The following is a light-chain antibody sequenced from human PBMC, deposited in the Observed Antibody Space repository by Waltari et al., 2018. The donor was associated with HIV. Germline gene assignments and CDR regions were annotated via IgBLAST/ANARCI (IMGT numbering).Light chain of an antibody. Sequence: DIQMTQSPSSLSASVGDRVTITCRASQSISDYLNWYQHKPGKAPELLIFAASSLQSGVPSRISGSGSGTDFTLTISSLQPEDFATYYCQQSYSTPRTFGQGTTVEIK. J-gene: IGKJ1*01. V-gene: IGKV1-39*01. CDR2: AAS. CDR1: QSISDY. CDR3: QQSYSTPRT.